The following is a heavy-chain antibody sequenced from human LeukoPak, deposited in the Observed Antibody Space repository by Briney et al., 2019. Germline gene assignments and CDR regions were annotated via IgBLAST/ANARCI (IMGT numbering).Heavy chain of an antibody. V-gene: IGHV3-21*01. CDR2: IRSGGSY. CDR3: ARGDGGSYRGNFDS. J-gene: IGHJ4*02. Sequence: GGSLRLSCAASGFTFSSYNMNWVRQATGKGLEWVSSIRSGGSYYANSVKGRFTISRDNAKNSLYLQMNSLRAEDTAVYYCARGDGGSYRGNFDSWGQGTLVTVSS. CDR1: GFTFSSYN. D-gene: IGHD3-16*02.